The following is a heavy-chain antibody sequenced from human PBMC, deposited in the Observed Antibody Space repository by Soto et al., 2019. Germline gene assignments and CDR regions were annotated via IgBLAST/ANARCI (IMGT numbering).Heavy chain of an antibody. CDR1: GYTFTSYY. J-gene: IGHJ4*02. D-gene: IGHD3-22*01. Sequence: ASVKVSCKASGYTFTSYYMHWVRQAPGQGLEWMGIINPSGGSTSYAQKFQGRVTMTRDTSTSTVYMELSSLRSEDTAVYYCARDKYYYDSSGSSNPYYFDYWGQGTPVTVSS. CDR2: INPSGGST. CDR3: ARDKYYYDSSGSSNPYYFDY. V-gene: IGHV1-46*01.